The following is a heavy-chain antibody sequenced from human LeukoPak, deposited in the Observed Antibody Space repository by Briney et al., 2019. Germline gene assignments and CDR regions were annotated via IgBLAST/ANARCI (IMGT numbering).Heavy chain of an antibody. CDR2: ISSSGSTI. D-gene: IGHD1-1*01. CDR1: GFTFSSYE. J-gene: IGHJ5*02. V-gene: IGHV3-48*03. Sequence: GGSLRLSCAASGFTFSSYEMNWVRQAPGKGLEWVSYISSSGSTIYYADSVKGRFTISRDDAKNSLYLQMNSLSAEDTAVYYCARTGTKARGFDPWGQGTLVTVSS. CDR3: ARTGTKARGFDP.